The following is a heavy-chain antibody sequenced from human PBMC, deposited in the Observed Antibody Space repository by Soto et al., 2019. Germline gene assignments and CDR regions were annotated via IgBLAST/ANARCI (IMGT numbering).Heavy chain of an antibody. CDR1: GFTFSDYD. Sequence: GGSLRLSCAASGFTFSDYDMSWIRQAPGKGLEWVSYMSSGGGSIYYADSVKGRFTISRDNAKNSRYLQMNRLRVEDTALYFCARLRPGLQSFDYWGQGTLATVSS. CDR3: ARLRPGLQSFDY. CDR2: MSSGGGSI. J-gene: IGHJ4*02. V-gene: IGHV3-11*01. D-gene: IGHD4-4*01.